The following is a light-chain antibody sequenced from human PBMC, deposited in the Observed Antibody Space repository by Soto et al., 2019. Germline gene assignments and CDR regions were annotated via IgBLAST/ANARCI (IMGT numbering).Light chain of an antibody. V-gene: IGKV3-15*01. CDR1: QTIYSN. Sequence: VMTQSPATLSVSPGERATLSCRAGQTIYSNVAWYQQRPGQAPRLLIYRASTRATGVPARFSGSGSGTEFTLTISSLEAEDFALYYCQQYAKSPWTFGQGTKVDIK. CDR3: QQYAKSPWT. J-gene: IGKJ1*01. CDR2: RAS.